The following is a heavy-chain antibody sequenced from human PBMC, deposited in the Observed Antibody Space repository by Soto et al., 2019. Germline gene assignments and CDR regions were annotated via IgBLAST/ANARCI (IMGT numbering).Heavy chain of an antibody. CDR1: GGSISSGDYY. CDR2: IYYSGST. D-gene: IGHD1-26*01. J-gene: IGHJ4*02. Sequence: PSETLSLTCTVSGGSISSGDYYWSWIRQPPGKGLEWIGYIYYSGSTYYNPSLKSRVTISVDTSKNQFSLKLSSVTAADTAVYYCASNHLVGATFDYWGQGTLVTVSS. CDR3: ASNHLVGATFDY. V-gene: IGHV4-30-4*01.